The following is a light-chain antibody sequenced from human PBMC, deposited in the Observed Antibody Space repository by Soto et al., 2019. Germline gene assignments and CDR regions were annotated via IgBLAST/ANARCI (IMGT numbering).Light chain of an antibody. CDR1: QGISND. CDR2: TAS. CDR3: LQHHNFPLT. Sequence: DIQMTQSPSSLSAYVGDRVTITCRASQGISNDLGWYQKKTGKAPKRLIYTASNLQSGVPPRLRGSGYGTEFTITISSMQTEDFATYYCLQHHNFPLTFGQGTKVDI. J-gene: IGKJ1*01. V-gene: IGKV1-17*01.